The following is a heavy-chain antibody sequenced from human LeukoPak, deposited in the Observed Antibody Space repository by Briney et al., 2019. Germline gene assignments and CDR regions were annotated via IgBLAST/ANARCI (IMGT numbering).Heavy chain of an antibody. J-gene: IGHJ4*02. Sequence: GGSLRLSCAASGFTFSNYAMRWVRQAPGKGLEWASAISGSGGSTYYADSVKGRFTISKDNFKNTLYLQMNSLRAEDTAVYYCAKDMYYYGSGSSFDYWGQGTLVTVSS. CDR3: AKDMYYYGSGSSFDY. D-gene: IGHD3-10*01. CDR2: ISGSGGST. CDR1: GFTFSNYA. V-gene: IGHV3-23*01.